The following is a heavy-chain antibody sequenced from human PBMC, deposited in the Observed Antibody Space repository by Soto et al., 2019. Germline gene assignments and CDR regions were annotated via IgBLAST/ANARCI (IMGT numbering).Heavy chain of an antibody. CDR2: IYHSGST. CDR3: ARDPAGPPGLESSTMFEKAKYGMDV. D-gene: IGHD3-3*01. Sequence: QVQLQESGPGLVKPSGTLSLTCAVSGGSISSSNWWSWVRQPPGKGLEWIGDIYHSGSTNYNPSLTSRVTISVDKSKNQFSLMLSSVPAADTAVYYCARDPAGPPGLESSTMFEKAKYGMDVWGQGTTVTVSS. CDR1: GGSISSSNW. V-gene: IGHV4-4*02. J-gene: IGHJ6*02.